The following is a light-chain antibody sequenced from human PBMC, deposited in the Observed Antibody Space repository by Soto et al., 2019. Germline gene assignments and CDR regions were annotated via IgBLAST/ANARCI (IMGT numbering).Light chain of an antibody. J-gene: IGKJ5*01. V-gene: IGKV3-20*01. CDR2: VAS. CDR3: QQYAPSPAVT. Sequence: EIVLTQSPGTLSLSPGEKATLSCRASQSVSSNYLAWYQQKPGQAPRLLIYVASSRATGIPDRFSGSGSGTDFTLTISRLEPEDVAVYYCQQYAPSPAVTFGQGTRLEI. CDR1: QSVSSNY.